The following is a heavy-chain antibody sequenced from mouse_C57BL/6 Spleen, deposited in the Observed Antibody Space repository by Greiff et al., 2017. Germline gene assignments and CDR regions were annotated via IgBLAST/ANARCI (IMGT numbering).Heavy chain of an antibody. CDR3: AREGLFRAMDY. Sequence: QVQLQQPGAELVRPGSSVKLSCKASGYTFTSYWMHWVKQRPIQGLEWIGNIDPSDSETHYNQKFKDKATLTVDKSSSTAYMQLSSLTSEDSAVYYCAREGLFRAMDYWGQGTSVTVSS. J-gene: IGHJ4*01. V-gene: IGHV1-52*01. CDR1: GYTFTSYW. CDR2: IDPSDSET. D-gene: IGHD1-1*01.